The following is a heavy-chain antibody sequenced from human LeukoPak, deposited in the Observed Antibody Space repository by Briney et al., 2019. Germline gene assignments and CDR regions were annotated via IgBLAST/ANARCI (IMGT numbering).Heavy chain of an antibody. CDR2: INPNSGGA. J-gene: IGHJ6*02. CDR1: GYTFTGYY. D-gene: IGHD1-20*01. CDR3: AGLTGTRYGMDV. V-gene: IGHV1-2*06. Sequence: PGASVKVSCKASGYTFTGYYIHWVRQAPGQGLEWMGRINPNSGGANYAQKFQGRVTMTRDTSISTAYMELSRLRSDDTAVYYCAGLTGTRYGMDVWGQGTTATVSS.